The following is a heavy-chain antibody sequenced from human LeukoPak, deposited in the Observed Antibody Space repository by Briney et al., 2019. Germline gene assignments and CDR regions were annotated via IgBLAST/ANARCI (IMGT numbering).Heavy chain of an antibody. CDR1: GFTFGDYA. D-gene: IGHD3-10*01. Sequence: GRSLRLSCTASGFTFGDYAMSWVRQAPGEGLEWVGFIRSKAYGGTTEYAASVKGRFTVSRDDSKSIAYLQMNSLKTEDTAVYYCTRVPWFGELLSDYWGQGTLVTVSS. V-gene: IGHV3-49*04. J-gene: IGHJ4*02. CDR2: IRSKAYGGTT. CDR3: TRVPWFGELLSDY.